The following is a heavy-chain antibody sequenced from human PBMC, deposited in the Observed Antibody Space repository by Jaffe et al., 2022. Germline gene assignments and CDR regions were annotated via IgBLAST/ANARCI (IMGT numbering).Heavy chain of an antibody. Sequence: QVQLQESGPGLVKPSQTLSLTCTVSGGSISSGSYYWSWIRQPAGKGLEWIGRMYVSGSTNYNPSLKSRVTISVDTSKNQFSLKLSSVTAADTAVYYCTSGYYYRGDYWGQGTLVTVSS. V-gene: IGHV4-61*02. CDR1: GGSISSGSYY. J-gene: IGHJ4*02. D-gene: IGHD3-22*01. CDR3: TSGYYYRGDY. CDR2: MYVSGST.